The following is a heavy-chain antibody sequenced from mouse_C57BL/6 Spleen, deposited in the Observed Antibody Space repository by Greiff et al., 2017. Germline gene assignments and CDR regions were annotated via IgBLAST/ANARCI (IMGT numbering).Heavy chain of an antibody. Sequence: VMLVESGPGLVAPSQSLSITCTVSGFSLTSYAISWVRQPPGKGLEWLGVIWTGGGTNYNSALKSRLSISKDNSKSQVFVKMNSLQPDDTARYYCARFPHYYGSSYYAMDYWGQGTSVTVSS. D-gene: IGHD1-1*01. J-gene: IGHJ4*01. CDR1: GFSLTSYA. CDR2: IWTGGGT. CDR3: ARFPHYYGSSYYAMDY. V-gene: IGHV2-9-1*01.